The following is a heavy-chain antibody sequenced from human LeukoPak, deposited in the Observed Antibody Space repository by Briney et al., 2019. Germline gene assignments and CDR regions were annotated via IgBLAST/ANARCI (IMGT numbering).Heavy chain of an antibody. Sequence: SETLSLTCTVSGGSISSTSYYWGWIRQPPGKGLEWIGSIYYSGSTYYNPSLKSRVTISVDTSKNQFSLKLTSVTAADTAVYYCARRPGYSSIIWYDYWGQGTLVTVSS. CDR2: IYYSGST. D-gene: IGHD6-13*01. CDR3: ARRPGYSSIIWYDY. V-gene: IGHV4-39*01. CDR1: GGSISSTSYY. J-gene: IGHJ4*02.